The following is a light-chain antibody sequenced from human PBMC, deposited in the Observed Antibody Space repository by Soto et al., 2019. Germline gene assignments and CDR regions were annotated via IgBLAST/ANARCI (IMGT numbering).Light chain of an antibody. J-gene: IGLJ1*01. Sequence: QSALTQPASVSGSAGRSITISCTGSSSDVGAYNYVSWYQQHPGKVPKLMIYDVSDLPSGVSNRFSGSKSGNTASLTISGLQAEDESDYYCSSFTRSNSYVFGTGTKVTV. CDR1: SSDVGAYNY. V-gene: IGLV2-14*03. CDR3: SSFTRSNSYV. CDR2: DVS.